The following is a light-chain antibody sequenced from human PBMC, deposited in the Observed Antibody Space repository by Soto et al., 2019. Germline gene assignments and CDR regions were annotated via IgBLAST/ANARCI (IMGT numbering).Light chain of an antibody. V-gene: IGLV2-11*01. CDR1: SSDVGGYDY. J-gene: IGLJ1*01. CDR2: DVH. Sequence: QSVLTQPRSVSASPGRSVAISCTGTSSDVGGYDYVSWYQQHPGKAPKLMIYDVHKRPSGVPDRFSGSKSGNTASLTISGLQAEDEADYYCCSFAGDPYVFGTGTKVTVL. CDR3: CSFAGDPYV.